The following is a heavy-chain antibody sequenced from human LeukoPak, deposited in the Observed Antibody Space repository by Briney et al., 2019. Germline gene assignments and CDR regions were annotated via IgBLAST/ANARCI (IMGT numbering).Heavy chain of an antibody. CDR2: INPSGGST. V-gene: IGHV1-46*01. D-gene: IGHD3-22*01. Sequence: ASVKVSCKASGYTFTSCYMHWVRQAPGQGLEWMGIINPSGGSTSYARKFQGRVTMTRDTSTSTVYMELSSLRSEDTAVYYCAREGAGYDSSGYYFTGPLFDYWGQGTLVTVSS. J-gene: IGHJ4*02. CDR1: GYTFTSCY. CDR3: AREGAGYDSSGYYFTGPLFDY.